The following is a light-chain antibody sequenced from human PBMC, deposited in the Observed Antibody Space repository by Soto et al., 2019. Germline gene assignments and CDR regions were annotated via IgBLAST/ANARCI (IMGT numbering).Light chain of an antibody. J-gene: IGKJ5*01. CDR3: QQYNTYPFT. V-gene: IGKV1-16*02. Sequence: DIQMTQSPSSLSASVGDRVTITCRASQDIGNYVAWFQQKPGKAPKSLIYVASTLQTGVPPYSSGSGSGTDFTLTISSLQPEDSATYYCQQYNTYPFTFGQGTRLEIK. CDR1: QDIGNY. CDR2: VAS.